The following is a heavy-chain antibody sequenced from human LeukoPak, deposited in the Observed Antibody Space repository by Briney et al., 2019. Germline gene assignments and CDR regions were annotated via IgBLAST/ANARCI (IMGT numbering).Heavy chain of an antibody. CDR3: ARAPSSYESGNGYPNLGWLDP. CDR2: FHRGRI. V-gene: IGHV4-38-2*02. J-gene: IGHJ5*02. Sequence: SETLSLTCKVSGYPIGLDYYWVWIRQAPGGGLQWIGGFHRGRIQYNSALKSRVTISIDSSKNQFSLRMWPVTAADTAFYFCARAPSSYESGNGYPNLGWLDPWGQGALVTVSS. D-gene: IGHD5-24*01. CDR1: GYPIGLDYY.